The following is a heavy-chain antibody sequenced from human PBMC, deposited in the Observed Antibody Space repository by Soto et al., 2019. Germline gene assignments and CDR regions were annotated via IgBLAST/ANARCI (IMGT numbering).Heavy chain of an antibody. CDR2: ISAYNGNT. CDR3: ARDLSTPLWFGERDFDY. CDR1: GYTFTSYG. V-gene: IGHV1-18*01. D-gene: IGHD3-10*01. Sequence: QVQLVQSGAEVKKPGASVKVSCKASGYTFTSYGISWVRQAPGQGLEWMGWISAYNGNTNYAQKLQGRVTMTTDTSXSXVYMELRGLRADDTAVYDGARDLSTPLWFGERDFDYWGQGALVTVSS. J-gene: IGHJ4*02.